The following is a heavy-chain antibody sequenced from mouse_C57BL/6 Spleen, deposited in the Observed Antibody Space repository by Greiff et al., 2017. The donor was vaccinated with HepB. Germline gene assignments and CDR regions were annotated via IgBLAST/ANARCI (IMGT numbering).Heavy chain of an antibody. D-gene: IGHD2-3*01. CDR3: ARWLLRYYAMDY. CDR1: GYTFTSYW. J-gene: IGHJ4*01. CDR2: IDPSDSYT. V-gene: IGHV1-50*01. Sequence: VKLQQPGAELVKPGASVKLSCKASGYTFTSYWMQWVKQRPGQGLEWIGEIDPSDSYTNYNQKFKGKATLTVDTSSSTAYMQLSSLTSEDSAVYYCARWLLRYYAMDYWGQGTSVTVSS.